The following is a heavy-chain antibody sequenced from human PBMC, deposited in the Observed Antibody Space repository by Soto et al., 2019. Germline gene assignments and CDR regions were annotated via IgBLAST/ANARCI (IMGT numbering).Heavy chain of an antibody. D-gene: IGHD6-19*01. V-gene: IGHV1-69*13. CDR3: ARPTKKSYSSGWYFFDY. CDR2: IIPIFGTA. Sequence: ASVKVSCKASGGTFSSYAISWVRQAPGQGLEWMGGIIPIFGTANYAQKFQGRVTITADESTSTAYMELSSLRSEDTAVYYCARPTKKSYSSGWYFFDYWGQGTLVTVSS. J-gene: IGHJ4*02. CDR1: GGTFSSYA.